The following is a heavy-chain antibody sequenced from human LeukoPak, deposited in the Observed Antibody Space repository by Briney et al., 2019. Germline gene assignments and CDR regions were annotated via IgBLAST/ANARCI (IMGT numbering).Heavy chain of an antibody. Sequence: PSETLSLTCTVSDASISSTSQYWGWIRQSPGKGLEWIGSISYSGSTYYSPSLKSRVTISVDTSKNQFSLNLTSVTAADMAIYYCANCLVAHDYFDNWGQGTLVTVSS. CDR3: ANCLVAHDYFDN. CDR2: ISYSGST. J-gene: IGHJ4*02. V-gene: IGHV4-39*01. D-gene: IGHD5-12*01. CDR1: DASISSTSQY.